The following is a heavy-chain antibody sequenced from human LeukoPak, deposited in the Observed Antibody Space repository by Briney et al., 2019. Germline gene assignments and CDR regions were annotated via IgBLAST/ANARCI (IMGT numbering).Heavy chain of an antibody. D-gene: IGHD6-13*01. Sequence: SETLSLTCTVSGGSISSGDYYWSWIRQPPGKGLEWIGYIYYSGSTYYNPSLKSRVTTSIDTSKNQFSLKMSSVTAADTAVYYCVREVKGYGSSWYQNWFDPWGQGTLVTVSS. J-gene: IGHJ5*02. CDR2: IYYSGST. CDR1: GGSISSGDYY. V-gene: IGHV4-30-4*01. CDR3: VREVKGYGSSWYQNWFDP.